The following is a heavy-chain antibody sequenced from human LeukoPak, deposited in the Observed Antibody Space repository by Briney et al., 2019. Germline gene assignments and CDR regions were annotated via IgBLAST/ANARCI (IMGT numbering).Heavy chain of an antibody. V-gene: IGHV4-39*01. Sequence: PSETLSLTCTVSGGSISSSSYYWGWIRQPPGKGLEWIGSIYYSGSTYYNPSLKSRVTISVDTSKNQFSLKLSSVTAADTAVYYCARGANFWSPDYWGQGTLVTVSS. D-gene: IGHD4/OR15-4a*01. J-gene: IGHJ4*02. CDR1: GGSISSSSYY. CDR2: IYYSGST. CDR3: ARGANFWSPDY.